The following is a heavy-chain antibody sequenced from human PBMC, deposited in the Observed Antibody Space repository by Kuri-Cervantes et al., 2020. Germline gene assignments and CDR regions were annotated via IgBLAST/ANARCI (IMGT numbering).Heavy chain of an antibody. CDR2: IYHSGST. Sequence: SCAVSGGSISSSNWWSWVRQPPEKGLEWIGEIYHSGSTNYNPSLKSRVTISVDKSKNQFSLKLSSVTAADTAVYYCARAHCGGDCYPPWYFDLWGRGTLVTVSS. CDR3: ARAHCGGDCYPPWYFDL. J-gene: IGHJ2*01. D-gene: IGHD2-21*02. V-gene: IGHV4-4*02. CDR1: GGSISSSNW.